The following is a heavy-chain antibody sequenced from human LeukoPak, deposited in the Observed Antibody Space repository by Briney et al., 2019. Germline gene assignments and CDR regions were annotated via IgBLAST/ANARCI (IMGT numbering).Heavy chain of an antibody. V-gene: IGHV1-8*01. Sequence: ASVKVSCKASGYTFTSYDINWVRQATGQGLEWMGWMNPNSGNTGYAQKLQGRVTMTTDTSTSTAYMELRSLRSDDTAVYYCASGVNWFDPWGQGTLVTVSS. CDR2: MNPNSGNT. CDR1: GYTFTSYD. CDR3: ASGVNWFDP. J-gene: IGHJ5*02.